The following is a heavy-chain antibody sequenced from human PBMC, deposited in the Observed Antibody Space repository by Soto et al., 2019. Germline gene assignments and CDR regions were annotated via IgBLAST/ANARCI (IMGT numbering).Heavy chain of an antibody. CDR3: ARLLAETSNYYYYYMDV. CDR2: IYYSGST. D-gene: IGHD2-15*01. CDR1: GGSISSYY. V-gene: IGHV4-59*08. J-gene: IGHJ6*03. Sequence: PSETLSLTCTVSGGSISSYYWSWIRQPPGKGLEWIGYIYYSGSTNYNPSLKSRVTISVDTSKNQFSLKLSSVTAADTAVYYCARLLAETSNYYYYYMDVWGKGTTVTVSS.